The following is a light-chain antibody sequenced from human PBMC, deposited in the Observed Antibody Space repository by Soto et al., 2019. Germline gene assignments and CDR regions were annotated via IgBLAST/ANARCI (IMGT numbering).Light chain of an antibody. CDR1: QSVSSSY. CDR2: GAS. J-gene: IGKJ5*01. V-gene: IGKV3-20*01. CDR3: QQYGSSLIT. Sequence: EIVLTQSPGTLSLSPGERATLSCRASQSVSSSYLAWYQQKPGQAPRLLIYGASSRATGIPDRFSGSGSGTDFTLTISRLEPEEFAVHYCQQYGSSLITFGQGTRLEIK.